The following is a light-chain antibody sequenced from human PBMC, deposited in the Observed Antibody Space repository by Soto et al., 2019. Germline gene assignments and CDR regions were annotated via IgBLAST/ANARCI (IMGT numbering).Light chain of an antibody. J-gene: IGLJ1*01. CDR3: SSYAGSIYV. Sequence: QSALTQPPSASGSPGQSITISCTGTNSDIGGYNFVSWYQHHPGKAPKLIIYEVTKRPSGVPDRFSGSKSGNTASLTVSGLHTEDEADYYCSSYAGSIYVFGNGTKLTVL. CDR2: EVT. CDR1: NSDIGGYNF. V-gene: IGLV2-8*01.